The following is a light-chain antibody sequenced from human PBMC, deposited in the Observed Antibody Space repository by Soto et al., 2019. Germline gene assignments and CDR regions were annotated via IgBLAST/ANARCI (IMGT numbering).Light chain of an antibody. Sequence: QSVLTQPASVSGSPRQSITISCTGTSSDVGGYNYVSWYQQHPGKAPKLMIYDVSNRPSGVSNRFSGSKSGNTASLTISGLQAEDEADYYCSSYTSSSTIVFGTGTKMTVL. V-gene: IGLV2-14*01. CDR3: SSYTSSSTIV. J-gene: IGLJ1*01. CDR1: SSDVGGYNY. CDR2: DVS.